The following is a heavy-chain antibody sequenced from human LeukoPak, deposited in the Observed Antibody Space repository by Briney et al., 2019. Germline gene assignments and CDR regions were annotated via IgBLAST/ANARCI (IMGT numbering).Heavy chain of an antibody. CDR2: ISAYNGNT. V-gene: IGHV1-18*01. J-gene: IGHJ4*02. Sequence: ASVKVSCKASGYTFSSYGISWVRQAPGQGLEWMGWISAYNGNTNYAQKLQGRVTMTTDTSTSTAYMELRSLRSDDTAVYYCARRYSSGWYGIPDYWGQGTLVTVSS. CDR3: ARRYSSGWYGIPDY. CDR1: GYTFSSYG. D-gene: IGHD6-19*01.